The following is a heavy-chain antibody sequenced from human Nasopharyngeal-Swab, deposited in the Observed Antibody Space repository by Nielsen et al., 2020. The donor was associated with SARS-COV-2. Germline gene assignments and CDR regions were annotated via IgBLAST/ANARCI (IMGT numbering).Heavy chain of an antibody. D-gene: IGHD4-17*01. V-gene: IGHV3-30*03. Sequence: GGSLRLSCAASGFTFSSFGMHWVRQAPGKGLEWVAFIAHDASNEYYGDSVNGRFSISRDSSKNTLYLQMDSLRGEDTAVYYCARDAPAHYGAFYWGRGTLVTVSS. CDR1: GFTFSSFG. J-gene: IGHJ4*02. CDR3: ARDAPAHYGAFY. CDR2: IAHDASNE.